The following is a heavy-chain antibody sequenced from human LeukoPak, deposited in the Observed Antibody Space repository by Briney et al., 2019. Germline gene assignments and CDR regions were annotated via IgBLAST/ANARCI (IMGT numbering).Heavy chain of an antibody. D-gene: IGHD3-16*01. J-gene: IGHJ4*02. CDR3: ARLLAEGGDY. V-gene: IGHV1-2*02. CDR2: INSNSGGT. Sequence: ASVKVSCKASGYTFTGDHINWVRQAPGRGLEWMGWINSNSGGTNLAQKFQGRLTVTRDTSTSTVYMELTSLISDDTAVYYCARLLAEGGDYWGQGTLVTVSS. CDR1: GYTFTGDH.